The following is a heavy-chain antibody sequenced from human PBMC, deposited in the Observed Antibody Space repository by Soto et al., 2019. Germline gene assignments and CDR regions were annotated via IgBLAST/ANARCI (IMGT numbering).Heavy chain of an antibody. V-gene: IGHV4-34*01. CDR3: AAHLKTTVTAYWYFEL. CDR1: GGSFSGYY. J-gene: IGHJ2*01. CDR2: INHGGST. Sequence: QVRLQQWGAGLLKPSETLSLTCAVYGGSFSGYYWSWIRQPPGKGLEWIGEINHGGSTNFNPSLKSRVSISVDTSKKQSSLKLSSVTAADTAVYYCAAHLKTTVTAYWYFELWGRGTLVTVSS. D-gene: IGHD4-17*01.